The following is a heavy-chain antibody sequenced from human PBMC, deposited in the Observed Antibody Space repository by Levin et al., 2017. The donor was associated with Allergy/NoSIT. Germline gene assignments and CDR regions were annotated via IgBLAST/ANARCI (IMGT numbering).Heavy chain of an antibody. D-gene: IGHD5-12*01. J-gene: IGHJ4*02. CDR3: AKALVDIKTPNKATMGWGYFDY. CDR1: GFTFSSYG. Sequence: GGSLRLSCAASGFTFSSYGMHWVRQAPGKGLEWVAVISYDGSNKYYADSVKGRFTISRDNSKNTLYLQMNSLRAEDTAVYYCAKALVDIKTPNKATMGWGYFDYWGQGTLVTVSS. V-gene: IGHV3-30*18. CDR2: ISYDGSNK.